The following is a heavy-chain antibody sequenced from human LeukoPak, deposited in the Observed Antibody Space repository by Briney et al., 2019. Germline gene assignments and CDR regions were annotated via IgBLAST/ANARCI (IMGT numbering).Heavy chain of an antibody. Sequence: GGSLRLSCAASGFTFSSYGMHWVRQAPGKGLEWVAYMRYDGSIQYYADSVKGRFTISRDNSKNTLYLQLNSLKAEDTAVYYCAKGVVVAPTYFDYWGQGTLVTVSS. V-gene: IGHV3-30*02. CDR3: AKGVVVAPTYFDY. CDR1: GFTFSSYG. CDR2: MRYDGSIQ. J-gene: IGHJ4*02.